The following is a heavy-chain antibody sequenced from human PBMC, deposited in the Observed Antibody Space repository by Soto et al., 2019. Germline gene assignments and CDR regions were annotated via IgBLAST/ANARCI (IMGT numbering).Heavy chain of an antibody. CDR3: ARGLYYYESSGYSPDY. Sequence: LSLTCAVSGYSISSGYYWGWIRQPPGKGLEWIGTIYHSGTTYSNPSLKSRVNISVDTSKNQFSLKLSSVTAADTAVYYCARGLYYYESSGYSPDYGGLGTLVTVSS. CDR1: GYSISSGYY. J-gene: IGHJ4*02. CDR2: IYHSGTT. D-gene: IGHD3-22*01. V-gene: IGHV4-38-2*01.